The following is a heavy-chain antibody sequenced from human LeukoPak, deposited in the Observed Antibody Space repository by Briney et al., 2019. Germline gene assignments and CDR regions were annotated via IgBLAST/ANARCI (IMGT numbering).Heavy chain of an antibody. V-gene: IGHV7-4-1*02. CDR3: ARDDRQWLINWFDP. D-gene: IGHD6-19*01. J-gene: IGHJ5*02. CDR2: INTNTGNP. CDR1: GYTFTSYA. Sequence: ASVKVSCKASGYTFTSYAMNWVRQAPGQGLEWMGWINTNTGNPTYAQGFTGRFVFSLDTSVSTAYLQISSLKAEDTAVYYCARDDRQWLINWFDPWGQGTLVTVSS.